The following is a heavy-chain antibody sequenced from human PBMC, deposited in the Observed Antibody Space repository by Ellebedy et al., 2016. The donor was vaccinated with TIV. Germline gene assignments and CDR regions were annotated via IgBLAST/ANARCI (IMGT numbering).Heavy chain of an antibody. D-gene: IGHD6-13*01. CDR1: GYTFT. V-gene: IGHV1-46*01. CDR3: ARDDPIATAGLYGMDV. Sequence: AASVKVSCKASGYTFTMHWVRQAPGQGLEWMGIINPSGGSTNYAQKFQGRVTITRDTSTSTVYMELSSLRSEDTAVYYCARDDPIATAGLYGMDVWGQGTTVTVSS. CDR2: INPSGGST. J-gene: IGHJ6*02.